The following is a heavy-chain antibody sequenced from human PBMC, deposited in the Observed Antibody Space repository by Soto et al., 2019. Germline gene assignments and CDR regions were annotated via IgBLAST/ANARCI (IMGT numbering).Heavy chain of an antibody. CDR2: IYYSGST. CDR3: ARSIKSGYDFWSGYSFDP. Sequence: SETLSLTCTVSGGSISSGGYYWSWIRQHPGKGLEWIGYIYYSGSTYYNLSLKSRVTISVDTSKNQFSLKLSSVTAADTAVYYCARSIKSGYDFWSGYSFDPGGQGTLVTVSA. D-gene: IGHD3-3*01. J-gene: IGHJ5*02. V-gene: IGHV4-31*03. CDR1: GGSISSGGYY.